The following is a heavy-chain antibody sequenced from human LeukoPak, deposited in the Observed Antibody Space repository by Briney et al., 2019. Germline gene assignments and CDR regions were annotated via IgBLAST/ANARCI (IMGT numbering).Heavy chain of an antibody. CDR3: ARGWQGGSFDY. CDR1: GFTFSSYD. Sequence: GGSLRLSCAASGFTFSSYDMHWVRQATGKGLEWVSAIGTAGDTYYPGSVKGRFTISRENAKNSLYLQMNSLRAGDTAVYYCARGWQGGSFDYWGQGTLVTVSS. D-gene: IGHD2-15*01. CDR2: IGTAGDT. V-gene: IGHV3-13*01. J-gene: IGHJ4*02.